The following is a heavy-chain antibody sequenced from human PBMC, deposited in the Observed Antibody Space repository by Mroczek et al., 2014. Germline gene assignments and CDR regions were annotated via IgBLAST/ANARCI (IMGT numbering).Heavy chain of an antibody. V-gene: IGHV3-30-3*01. CDR2: ISYDGSNK. Sequence: ESGGGVVQPGRSLRLSCAASGFTFSSYAMHWVRQAPGKGLEWVAVISYDGSNKYYADSVKGRFTISRDNSKNTLYLQMNSLRAEDTAVYYCARDLSGYASGAFDIWGQGTMVTVSS. D-gene: IGHD5-12*01. CDR3: ARDLSGYASGAFDI. J-gene: IGHJ3*02. CDR1: GFTFSSYA.